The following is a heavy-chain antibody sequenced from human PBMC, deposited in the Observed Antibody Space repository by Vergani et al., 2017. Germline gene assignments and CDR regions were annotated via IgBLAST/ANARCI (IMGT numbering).Heavy chain of an antibody. V-gene: IGHV3-30*18. CDR1: GFNFSGFG. CDR2: ISSDGSNK. D-gene: IGHD1-7*01. CDR3: AKNGAITGTTRIAFDV. J-gene: IGHJ3*01. Sequence: QVQLVESGGGVVQPGRSLILSCLASGFNFSGFGMHWVRQTPGKGLEWVAVISSDGSNKYYGDSVKGRFTISRDNSKNTVYLQMSSLRAEDTAVYYCAKNGAITGTTRIAFDVWGQGTMVTVSS.